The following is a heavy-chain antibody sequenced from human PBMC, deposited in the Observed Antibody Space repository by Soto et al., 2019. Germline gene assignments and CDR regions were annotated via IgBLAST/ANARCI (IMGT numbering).Heavy chain of an antibody. V-gene: IGHV2-70*11. CDR2: IDWDDDK. J-gene: IGHJ6*02. CDR1: GFSLSTSGMC. Sequence: QSGPTLVNPTQTLTLTCTFSGFSLSTSGMCVSWNRQPPGKALEWLARIDWDDDKYYSTSLKTRLTISNDTSKNQVVLTMTNMDPVDTATYYCARSSPSLNYYYGMDVWGQGTTVTVSS. CDR3: ARSSPSLNYYYGMDV.